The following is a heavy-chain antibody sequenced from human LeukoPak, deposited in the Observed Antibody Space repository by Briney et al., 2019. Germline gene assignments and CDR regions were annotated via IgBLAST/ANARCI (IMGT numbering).Heavy chain of an antibody. D-gene: IGHD2-15*01. CDR1: GFTFSSYW. CDR2: IKQDGSEK. J-gene: IGHJ4*02. CDR3: ARDSDGGSHIVDY. V-gene: IGHV3-7*03. Sequence: GGSLRLSCAASGFTFSSYWMSWVRQAPGQGLEWVANIKQDGSEKYYVDSVKGRFTISRDNAKNSLYLQMNSLRAEDTAVYYCARDSDGGSHIVDYWGQGTLVTVSS.